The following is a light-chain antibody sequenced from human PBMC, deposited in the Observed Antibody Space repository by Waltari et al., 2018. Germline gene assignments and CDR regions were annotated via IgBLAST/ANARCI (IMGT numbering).Light chain of an antibody. V-gene: IGKV1-39*01. CDR1: QSIGNS. CDR2: GAS. J-gene: IGKJ3*01. CDR3: QQSYIAPLT. Sequence: DIQMTQSPSSLSASVGDRVTITCRASQSIGNSLNWYQQRPGRAPKLLIDGASSLQSGVPSRFSGSGSGTDFTLTISSLQPEDFATYSCQQSYIAPLTFGPGTRVDIK.